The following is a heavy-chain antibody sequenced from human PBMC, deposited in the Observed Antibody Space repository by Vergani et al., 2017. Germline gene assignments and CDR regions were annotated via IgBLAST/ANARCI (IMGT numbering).Heavy chain of an antibody. CDR3: ARAGARYDSSGYYRLDY. D-gene: IGHD3-22*01. CDR1: GYTFTSYY. CDR2: INPSGGST. Sequence: QVQLVQSGAEVKKPGASVKVSCKASGYTFTSYYMHWVRQAPGQGLEWMGIINPSGGSTSYAQKFQGRVTMTRDTSTSTVYMELSSLRSEDTAVYYCARAGARYDSSGYYRLDYWGQGTLVTVSS. J-gene: IGHJ4*02. V-gene: IGHV1-46*01.